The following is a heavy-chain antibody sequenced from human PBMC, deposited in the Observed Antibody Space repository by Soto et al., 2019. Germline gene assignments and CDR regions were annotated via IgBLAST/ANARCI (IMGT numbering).Heavy chain of an antibody. CDR3: AKSPARNTYYYHNSGQFPPGYFYGMDV. V-gene: IGHV3-23*05. CDR2: ITGSDNII. D-gene: IGHD3-22*01. CDR1: GIPLSKFF. J-gene: IGHJ6*02. Sequence: SLSLSCAASGIPLSKFFMPWVHQASGGRLEWVSSITGSDNIINYSDSVKGRFITARDKSEKTLYQRMTGLRAEDTGGDYCAKSPARNTYYYHNSGQFPPGYFYGMDVWGQGTTGTVSS.